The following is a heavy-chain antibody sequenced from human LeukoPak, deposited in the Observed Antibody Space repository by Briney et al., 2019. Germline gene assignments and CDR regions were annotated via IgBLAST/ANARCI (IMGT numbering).Heavy chain of an antibody. V-gene: IGHV3-23*01. CDR2: ISGSGGTT. CDR1: GFTFSSYA. CDR3: ARDVDYYGSGSFFY. Sequence: GGSLRLSCAASGFTFSSYAMSWVRQAPGKGLEWVSAISGSGGTTYYTDSVKGRFTISRDNAKNTLYLQMNSLRAEDTAVYYCARDVDYYGSGSFFYWGQGTLVTVSS. J-gene: IGHJ4*02. D-gene: IGHD3-10*01.